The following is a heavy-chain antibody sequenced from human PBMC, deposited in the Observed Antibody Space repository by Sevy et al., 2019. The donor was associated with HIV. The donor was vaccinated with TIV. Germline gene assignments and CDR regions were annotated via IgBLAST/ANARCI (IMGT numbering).Heavy chain of an antibody. CDR2: FSFGCGKI. J-gene: IGHJ4*02. CDR1: GFTFSSYA. V-gene: IGHV3-23*01. D-gene: IGHD2-2*01. Sequence: GVSLRLSCAASGFTFSSYAMSWVRQAPGKGLEWVSTFSFGCGKINYADSVKGRFTISRDNSKNTLYLQMNSLRAEDTAVYYCAREGCSKPHDYWGQGTLVTVSS. CDR3: AREGCSKPHDY.